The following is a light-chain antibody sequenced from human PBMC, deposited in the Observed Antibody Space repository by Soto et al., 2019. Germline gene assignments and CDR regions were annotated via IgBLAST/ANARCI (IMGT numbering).Light chain of an antibody. CDR1: QSISSY. CDR3: QQGYSIHALT. Sequence: TQSPSLLSASTEDRVTISCRMSQSISSYLNWYQQKPGKAPKLLIYAASSLQSGVPSSFSGSGSGTEFTLTITYVQPEDFANYYCQQGYSIHALTFGGGTKLDIK. V-gene: IGKV1-39*01. CDR2: AAS. J-gene: IGKJ4*01.